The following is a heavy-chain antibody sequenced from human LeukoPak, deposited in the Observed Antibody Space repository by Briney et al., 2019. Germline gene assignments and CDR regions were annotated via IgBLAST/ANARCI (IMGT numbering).Heavy chain of an antibody. CDR2: ISSSSSYI. D-gene: IGHD3-10*01. Sequence: GSLRLSCAASGFTFSSYSMNWVRQAPGKGLEWVSSISSSSSYIYYADSVKGRFTISRDNAKNSLYLQMNSLRAEDTAVYYCARESYGSAQFDPWGQGTLVTVSS. J-gene: IGHJ5*02. CDR3: ARESYGSAQFDP. CDR1: GFTFSSYS. V-gene: IGHV3-21*01.